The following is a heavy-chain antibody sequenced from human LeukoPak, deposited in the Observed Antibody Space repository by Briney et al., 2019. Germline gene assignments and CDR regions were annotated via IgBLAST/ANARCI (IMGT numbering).Heavy chain of an antibody. J-gene: IGHJ4*02. CDR1: GFTFDDYA. D-gene: IGHD1-26*01. Sequence: GGSLRLSCAASGFTFDDYAMHWVRQAPGKGLEWVSLINWSGGSTYYTDSVKGRFTISRDNIKNSLYLQMNSLRPEDTALYYCAMCGSHYFVNYWGQGTLVTVSS. CDR3: AMCGSHYFVNY. V-gene: IGHV3-43D*03. CDR2: INWSGGST.